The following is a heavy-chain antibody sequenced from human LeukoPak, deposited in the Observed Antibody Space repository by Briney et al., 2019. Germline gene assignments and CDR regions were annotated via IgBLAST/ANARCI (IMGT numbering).Heavy chain of an antibody. D-gene: IGHD6-13*01. Sequence: SXTLSLTCTVSGGSISSGSYYWSWIRQPAGKGLEWIGRIYTSGSTNYNPSLKSRVTISVDTSKNQFSLKLSSVTAADTAVYYCARRNSSSWVPGAFDIWGQGTMVTVSS. CDR1: GGSISSGSYY. J-gene: IGHJ3*02. CDR2: IYTSGST. CDR3: ARRNSSSWVPGAFDI. V-gene: IGHV4-61*02.